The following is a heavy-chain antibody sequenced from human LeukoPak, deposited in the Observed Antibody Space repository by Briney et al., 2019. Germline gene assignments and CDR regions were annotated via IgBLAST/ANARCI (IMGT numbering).Heavy chain of an antibody. Sequence: PGGSLRLSCAASGFTVSSYEFYWVRQAPGKGLEWVSYISSDGTTIKYADSVKGRFTISRDDAKRSLYLQMNGLRADDMAIYYCGAAQQYVGAFDIWGQGTVVTVHS. J-gene: IGHJ3*02. V-gene: IGHV3-48*03. CDR2: ISSDGTTI. CDR3: GAAQQYVGAFDI. CDR1: GFTVSSYE. D-gene: IGHD6-13*01.